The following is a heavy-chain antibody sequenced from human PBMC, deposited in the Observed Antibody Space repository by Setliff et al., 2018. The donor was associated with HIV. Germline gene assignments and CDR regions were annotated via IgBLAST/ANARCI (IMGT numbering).Heavy chain of an antibody. CDR2: IAYTGSG. CDR1: GGSISSRNFY. V-gene: IGHV4-39*07. D-gene: IGHD1-26*01. CDR3: AREVRWELPQGFDH. Sequence: LSLTCTVSGGSISSRNFYWGWIRQPPGKGLEWIGSIAYTGSGYYNSSLKSRVTITVDTSRNECSLKLTSVTAADTAVYYCAREVRWELPQGFDHWGQGSQVTVPS. J-gene: IGHJ4*02.